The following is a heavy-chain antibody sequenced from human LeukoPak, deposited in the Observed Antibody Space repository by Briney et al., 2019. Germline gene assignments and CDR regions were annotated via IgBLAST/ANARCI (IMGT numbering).Heavy chain of an antibody. D-gene: IGHD4-17*01. Sequence: GASVKVSCKASGYTFTSYAMHWVRQAPGQRLEWMGWINAGNGNTKYSQKFQGRVTITRDTSASTAYMELSSLRSEDTAVYYCARTHDYGDCWLDWFDPWGQGTLVTVSS. V-gene: IGHV1-3*01. CDR3: ARTHDYGDCWLDWFDP. CDR1: GYTFTSYA. J-gene: IGHJ5*02. CDR2: INAGNGNT.